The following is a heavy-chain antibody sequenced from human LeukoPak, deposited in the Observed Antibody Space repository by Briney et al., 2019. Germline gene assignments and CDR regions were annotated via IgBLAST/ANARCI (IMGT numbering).Heavy chain of an antibody. CDR3: AGYGDPYYFDY. CDR2: IYYSGST. CDR1: GDSISSNY. D-gene: IGHD4-17*01. V-gene: IGHV4-59*08. J-gene: IGHJ4*02. Sequence: SETLSLTCTVSGDSISSNYWSWIRQPPGKGLEWIGYIYYSGSTHYNPSLKSRVTISLDTSKNQFSVKLSSVTAADTAVYYCAGYGDPYYFDYWGQGTLVTVSS.